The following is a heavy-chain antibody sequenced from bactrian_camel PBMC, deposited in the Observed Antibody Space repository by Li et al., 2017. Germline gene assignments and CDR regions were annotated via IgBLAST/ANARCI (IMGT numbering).Heavy chain of an antibody. D-gene: IGHD5*01. CDR2: IWTGAGNT. Sequence: VESGGGSVQAGGSLRLSCAASGYPYSRNCMGWFRQAPGKEREGVATIWTGAGNTWYADSVKGRFTISQDSAKNTVYLQMNSLKPEDTAMYYCAADEYNLGLARSYTYWGQGTQVTVS. CDR1: GYPYSRNC. CDR3: AADEYNLGLARSYTY. V-gene: IGHV3S35*01. J-gene: IGHJ4*01.